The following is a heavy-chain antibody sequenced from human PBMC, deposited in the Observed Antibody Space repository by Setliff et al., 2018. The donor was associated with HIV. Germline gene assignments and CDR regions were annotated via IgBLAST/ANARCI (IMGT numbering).Heavy chain of an antibody. CDR3: ARNFGLSPSGKYYYYYGMDI. J-gene: IGHJ6*02. CDR2: MNPNSGNT. Sequence: GASVKVSCKGSGYTFTSYDINWVRQAPGQGLEWMGWMNPNSGNTGYAQKFQGRVTMTKNTSISTAYMELSSLRSEDTAVYYCARNFGLSPSGKYYYYYGMDIWGQGTTVTVSS. D-gene: IGHD3-10*01. CDR1: GYTFTSYD. V-gene: IGHV1-8*02.